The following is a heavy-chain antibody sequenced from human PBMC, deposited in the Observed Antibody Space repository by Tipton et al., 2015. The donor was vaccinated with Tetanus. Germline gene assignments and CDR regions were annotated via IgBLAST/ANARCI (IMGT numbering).Heavy chain of an antibody. J-gene: IGHJ2*01. D-gene: IGHD6-6*01. CDR2: ISSSGSTI. Sequence: SLRLSCAASGFTFPSYDMHWIRQAPGKGLEWVSYISSSGSTIYYADSVKGRFTISRDNAKNSLSLQVNSLRAEDTAVYYCARVWGRGQLVTKPNWYFDLWGRGTLVTVSS. CDR3: ARVWGRGQLVTKPNWYFDL. CDR1: GFTFPSYD. V-gene: IGHV3-11*01.